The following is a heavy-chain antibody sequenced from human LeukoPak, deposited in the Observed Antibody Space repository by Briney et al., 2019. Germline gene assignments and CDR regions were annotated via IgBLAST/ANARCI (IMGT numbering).Heavy chain of an antibody. CDR3: ARAMYYYDSSGYYFLDAFDI. J-gene: IGHJ3*02. CDR1: GYTFTGYY. D-gene: IGHD3-22*01. V-gene: IGHV1-2*02. Sequence: ASVKVSCKASGYTFTGYYMHWVRRAPGQGLEWMGWINPNSGGTNYAQKFQGRVTMTRDMSISTAYMELSRLRSDDTAVYYCARAMYYYDSSGYYFLDAFDIWGQGTMVTVSS. CDR2: INPNSGGT.